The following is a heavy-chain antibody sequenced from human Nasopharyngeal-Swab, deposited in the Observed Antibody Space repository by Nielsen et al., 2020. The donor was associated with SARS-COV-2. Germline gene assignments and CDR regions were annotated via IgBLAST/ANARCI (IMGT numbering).Heavy chain of an antibody. J-gene: IGHJ3*02. Sequence: ASAKVSCKASGYTFIGYYIHWVRQAPGQGLEWMGWINPNSGGTNYAQKFQGRVTMTRDTSISTAYMEMSRLRSDDTAVYYCARVVWVDWDAFHIWGQGTIVTVSS. CDR3: ARVVWVDWDAFHI. V-gene: IGHV1-2*02. CDR2: INPNSGGT. CDR1: GYTFIGYY. D-gene: IGHD3-16*01.